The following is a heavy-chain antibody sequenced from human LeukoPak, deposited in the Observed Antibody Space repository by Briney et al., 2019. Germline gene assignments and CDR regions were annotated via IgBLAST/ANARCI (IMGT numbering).Heavy chain of an antibody. J-gene: IGHJ4*02. D-gene: IGHD5-12*01. V-gene: IGHV1-18*04. CDR3: ARRAIVATDDY. CDR1: GYTFTTYY. CDR2: ISAYNGNT. Sequence: ASVKVSCKASGYTFTTYYMHWVRQAPGQGLEWMGWISAYNGNTNYAQKLQGRVTMTTDTSTSTAYMELRSLRSDDTAVYYCARRAIVATDDYWGQGTLVTVSS.